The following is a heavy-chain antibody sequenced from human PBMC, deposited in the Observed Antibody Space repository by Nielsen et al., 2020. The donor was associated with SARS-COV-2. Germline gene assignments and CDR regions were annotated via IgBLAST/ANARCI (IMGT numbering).Heavy chain of an antibody. CDR1: GFTFSSYE. J-gene: IGHJ3*02. CDR2: ISSSGSTI. V-gene: IGHV3-48*03. CDR3: ARDYKILLSYPGAFDI. D-gene: IGHD3-10*01. Sequence: GESLKISCAASGFTFSSYEMNWVRQAPGKGLEWVSYISSSGSTIYYADSVKGRFTISRDNAKNSLYLQMNSLRAEDTAVYYCARDYKILLSYPGAFDIWGQGTMVTVSS.